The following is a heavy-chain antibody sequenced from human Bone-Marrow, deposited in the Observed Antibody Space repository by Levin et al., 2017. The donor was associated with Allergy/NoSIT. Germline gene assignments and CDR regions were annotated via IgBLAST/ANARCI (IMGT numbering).Heavy chain of an antibody. Sequence: PGGSLRLSCAASGFIFSSYGMHWVRQAPGKGLEWVSVVSYDGSDKYHADSVTGRFTISRDNSKNTLYLQMSSLRAEDTAVYYCARADFNVLTGYFYYFDYWGQGTLVTVSS. V-gene: IGHV3-30*03. CDR1: GFIFSSYG. CDR2: VSYDGSDK. CDR3: ARADFNVLTGYFYYFDY. D-gene: IGHD3-9*01. J-gene: IGHJ4*02.